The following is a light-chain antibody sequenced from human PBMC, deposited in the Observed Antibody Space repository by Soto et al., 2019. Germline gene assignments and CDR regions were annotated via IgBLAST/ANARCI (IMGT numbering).Light chain of an antibody. V-gene: IGKV4-1*01. CDR3: QQYNSWSRT. Sequence: DILLTPPADSLAMTLRARSTINCRSSPSSLHSSSNSSYLAWYQQKPGQPPKLLIYWASTRATGIPDRFSGSGSGTDFTLTISSLQAEDVAVYYCQQYNSWSRTFGQGTKVDI. J-gene: IGKJ1*01. CDR1: PSSLHSSSNSSY. CDR2: WAS.